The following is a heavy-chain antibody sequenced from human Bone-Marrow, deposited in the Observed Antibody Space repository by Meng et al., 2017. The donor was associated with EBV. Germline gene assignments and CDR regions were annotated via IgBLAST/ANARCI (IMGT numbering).Heavy chain of an antibody. CDR2: ISYDGSNK. Sequence: VQMLGVGGGLVQPGGSLILSWAASGFTFSSYAMSWVRQAPGKGLEWVAIISYDGSNKNYAGSMKGRFTISRDNAKNTLYLQMNSLRAEDTAVYYCANEGSSGWLSDHWGQGTLVTVSS. D-gene: IGHD6-19*01. CDR1: GFTFSSYA. J-gene: IGHJ4*02. CDR3: ANEGSSGWLSDH. V-gene: IGHV3-30-3*02.